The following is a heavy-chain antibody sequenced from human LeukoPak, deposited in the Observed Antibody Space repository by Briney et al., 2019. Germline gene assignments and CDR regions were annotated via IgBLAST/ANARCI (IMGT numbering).Heavy chain of an antibody. V-gene: IGHV1-18*01. CDR2: ISAYNGNT. CDR3: ARGYCSSTSCYTLYWFDP. D-gene: IGHD2-2*02. Sequence: ASVKVSCKASGYTFTSYGISWVRQAPGQGLEWMGWISAYNGNTNYAQKPQGRVTMTKDTSKSTAYMELRSLRSDDTAVYYCARGYCSSTSCYTLYWFDPWGQGTLVTVSS. J-gene: IGHJ5*02. CDR1: GYTFTSYG.